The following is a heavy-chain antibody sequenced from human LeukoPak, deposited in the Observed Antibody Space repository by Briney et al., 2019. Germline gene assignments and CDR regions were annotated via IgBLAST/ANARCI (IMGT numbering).Heavy chain of an antibody. CDR3: IRRGSFDY. CDR2: MSPATGDK. D-gene: IGHD1-1*01. CDR1: GYTFTNYD. Sequence: ASVKVSCKASGYTFTNYDIHWVRQGTGQGLEWMRWMSPATGDKGFAQKFQGRITLTRDTSITTAYMELRGLRSEDTAVYYCIRRGSFDYWGQGALVTVSS. V-gene: IGHV1-8*01. J-gene: IGHJ4*02.